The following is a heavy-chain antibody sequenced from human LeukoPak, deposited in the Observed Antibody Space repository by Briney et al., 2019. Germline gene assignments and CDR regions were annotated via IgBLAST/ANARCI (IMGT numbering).Heavy chain of an antibody. CDR2: IYYSGST. CDR1: GGSISSSSYY. J-gene: IGHJ4*02. Sequence: KPSETLSLTCTVSGGSISSSSYYWGWIRQPPGKGLEWIGSIYYSGSTYYNPSLKSRVTISVDTSKNQFSLKLSSVTAADTAVYYCARSWATIKYYFDYWGQGTLVTVSS. D-gene: IGHD5-12*01. CDR3: ARSWATIKYYFDY. V-gene: IGHV4-39*01.